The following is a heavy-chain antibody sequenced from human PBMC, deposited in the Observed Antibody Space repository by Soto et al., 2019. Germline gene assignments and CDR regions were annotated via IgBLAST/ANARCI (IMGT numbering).Heavy chain of an antibody. J-gene: IGHJ4*02. D-gene: IGHD2-21*02. CDR3: ATFVYRVVVTATTPPNDY. V-gene: IGHV3-23*01. Sequence: PGGSLRLSCAASGFSFVNYAMNWVRQAPGKGLEWVSGLSGSGTSTYYADSVKGRFTISRDNAKNSLYLQMNSLRAEDTAVYYCATFVYRVVVTATTPPNDYWGQGTLVTVSS. CDR1: GFSFVNYA. CDR2: LSGSGTST.